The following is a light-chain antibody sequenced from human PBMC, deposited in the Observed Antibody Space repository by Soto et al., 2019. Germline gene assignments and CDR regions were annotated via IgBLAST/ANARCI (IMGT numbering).Light chain of an antibody. CDR2: AAS. Sequence: DIQMTQSQSSLSACVGDRVTITCRASQDIRNDLCWYQQKPGKAPERLMYAASTLGSGVPSRFSGSGSGTEFSLTISGPQPDDFATYYCLQHNSSPRTFGQGKREEIK. CDR3: LQHNSSPRT. J-gene: IGKJ1*01. V-gene: IGKV1-17*01. CDR1: QDIRND.